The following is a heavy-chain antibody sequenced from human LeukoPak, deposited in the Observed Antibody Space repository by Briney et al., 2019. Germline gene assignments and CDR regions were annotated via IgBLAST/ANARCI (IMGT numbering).Heavy chain of an antibody. CDR3: AIDPVVVPAAMPRDYYYMDV. CDR1: GDSISRYY. J-gene: IGHJ6*03. D-gene: IGHD2-2*01. Sequence: SETLSLTCTVSGDSISRYYWSWIRQPAGKGLEWIGRIYTSGSTNYNPSLKSRATISVDTSKNQFSLKLSSVTAADTAVYYCAIDPVVVPAAMPRDYYYMDVWGKGTTVTVSS. CDR2: IYTSGST. V-gene: IGHV4-4*07.